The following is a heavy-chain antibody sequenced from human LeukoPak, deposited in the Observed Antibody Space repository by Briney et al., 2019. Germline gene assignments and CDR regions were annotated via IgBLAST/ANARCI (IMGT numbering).Heavy chain of an antibody. V-gene: IGHV1-2*02. CDR2: INPNSGGT. CDR1: GYTFTGYY. CDR3: ARDPSLSPKAIVRGVLRYYFDY. D-gene: IGHD3-10*01. Sequence: ASVKVSCKASGYTFTGYYMHWVRQAPGQGLEWMGWINPNSGGTNYAQKFQGRVTMTRDTSISTAYMELSRLRSDDTAVYYCARDPSLSPKAIVRGVLRYYFDYWGQGTLVTVSS. J-gene: IGHJ4*02.